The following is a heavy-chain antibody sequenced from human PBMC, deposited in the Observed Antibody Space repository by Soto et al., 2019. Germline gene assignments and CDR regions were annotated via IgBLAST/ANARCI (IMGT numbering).Heavy chain of an antibody. J-gene: IGHJ4*02. Sequence: QVQLVQSGAEVKKPGSSVKVSCKAPGGTFSSYAISWVRQAPGQGLEWMGGIIPIFGTASYAQKFHGRVTITADESTRTDDMELSSLRSEDTAVYYCARGPHCSSTSCYPDYWGQGTLVTVSS. V-gene: IGHV1-69*01. CDR2: IIPIFGTA. CDR1: GGTFSSYA. CDR3: ARGPHCSSTSCYPDY. D-gene: IGHD2-2*01.